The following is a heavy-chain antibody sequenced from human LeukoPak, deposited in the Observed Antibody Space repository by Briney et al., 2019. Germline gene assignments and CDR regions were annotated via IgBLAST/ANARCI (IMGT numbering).Heavy chain of an antibody. CDR1: GGSIKSYY. V-gene: IGHV4-4*07. D-gene: IGHD3-3*01. CDR3: ARGRRGYYEGGVDY. CDR2: IYTSGST. J-gene: IGHJ4*02. Sequence: SETLSLTCTVSGGSIKSYYWSWIRQPAGKGLEWIGRIYTSGSTNYNPSLKSRVTISVDTSKNQFSLKLSSVTAADTAVYYCARGRRGYYEGGVDYWGQGTLVTVSS.